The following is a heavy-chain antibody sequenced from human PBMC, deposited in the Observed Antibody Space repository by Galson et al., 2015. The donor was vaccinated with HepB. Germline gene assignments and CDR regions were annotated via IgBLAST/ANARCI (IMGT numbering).Heavy chain of an antibody. CDR2: IRLDGSKK. J-gene: IGHJ4*02. CDR3: AKDLGRRGLIKGELGYFDY. V-gene: IGHV3-30*02. CDR1: GFTFSSYG. Sequence: SLRLSCAASGFTFSSYGMHWVRQAPGKGLEWVAFIRLDGSKKDYADSVKGRFTISRDNSKNTLDLQMSSLRAEDTALYYCAKDLGRRGLIKGELGYFDYWGQGTLVTVSS. D-gene: IGHD3-10*01.